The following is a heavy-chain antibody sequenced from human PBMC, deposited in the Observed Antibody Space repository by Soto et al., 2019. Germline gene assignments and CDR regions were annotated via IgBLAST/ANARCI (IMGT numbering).Heavy chain of an antibody. V-gene: IGHV3-64D*06. CDR1: GFTFSSHV. CDR2: IGSNGDRT. Sequence: ETLSLSCSASGFTFSSHVMHWVRQAPGKGLEYVSAIGSNGDRTYYADYVKGRFTIPRDNSKKTLYLQMNSLRGEDTAVYYCVKELLVGPPDDYWGQETLVTVSS. J-gene: IGHJ4*02. CDR3: VKELLVGPPDDY. D-gene: IGHD1-26*01.